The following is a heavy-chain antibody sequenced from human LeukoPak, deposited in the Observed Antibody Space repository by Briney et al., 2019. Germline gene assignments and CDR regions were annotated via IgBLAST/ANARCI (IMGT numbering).Heavy chain of an antibody. D-gene: IGHD5-18*01. J-gene: IGHJ4*02. Sequence: GASVKVSCKASGYTFTGYYMHWVRQAPGQGLEWMGWINPNSGGTNYAQKFQGRVTMTRDTSISTAYMELSRLRSDDTAVYYCARDLYGYGYGYYFDYWGQGTLVTVSS. CDR3: ARDLYGYGYGYYFDY. CDR2: INPNSGGT. V-gene: IGHV1-2*02. CDR1: GYTFTGYY.